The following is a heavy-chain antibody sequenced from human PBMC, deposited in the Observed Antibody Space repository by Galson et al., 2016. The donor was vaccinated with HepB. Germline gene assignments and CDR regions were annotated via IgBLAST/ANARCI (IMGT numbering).Heavy chain of an antibody. CDR1: DYTFTSYG. Sequence: SVKVSCKASDYTFTSYGIIWVRQAPGQGLEWVGWINTYNGDTTYARELQGRVTMTTDTSASTAYMELRSLRSDDTAVYYCARGANRVLGSTTNWYFDLWGRGTLVTVPS. CDR3: ARGANRVLGSTTNWYFDL. CDR2: INTYNGDT. D-gene: IGHD1-26*01. J-gene: IGHJ2*01. V-gene: IGHV1-18*01.